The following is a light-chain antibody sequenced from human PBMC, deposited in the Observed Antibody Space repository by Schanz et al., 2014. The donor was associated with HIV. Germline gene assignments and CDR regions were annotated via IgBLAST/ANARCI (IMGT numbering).Light chain of an antibody. CDR3: QQYSNWPWT. Sequence: DIQMTQSPSSLSASVGDRVTIACRASQSISSYLNWYQQKPGKAPKRLIYAASSLQSGVPSRFSGSGSGTDFTLTISSLQSEDFAVYYCQQYSNWPWTFGLGTMVEIK. V-gene: IGKV1-39*01. CDR2: AAS. CDR1: QSISSY. J-gene: IGKJ1*01.